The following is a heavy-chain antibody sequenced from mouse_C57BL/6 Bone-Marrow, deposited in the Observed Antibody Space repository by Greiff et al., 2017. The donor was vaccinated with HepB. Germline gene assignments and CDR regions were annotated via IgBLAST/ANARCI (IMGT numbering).Heavy chain of an antibody. CDR3: ARDGGSSLYYYAMDY. V-gene: IGHV5-17*01. Sequence: EVMLVESGGGLVKPGGSLKLSCAASGFTFSDYGMHWVRQAPEKGLEWVAYISSGSSTIYYADTVKGRFPISRDNAKNTLFLQMTSLRSEDTAMYYCARDGGSSLYYYAMDYWGQGTSVTVSS. D-gene: IGHD1-1*01. CDR1: GFTFSDYG. J-gene: IGHJ4*01. CDR2: ISSGSSTI.